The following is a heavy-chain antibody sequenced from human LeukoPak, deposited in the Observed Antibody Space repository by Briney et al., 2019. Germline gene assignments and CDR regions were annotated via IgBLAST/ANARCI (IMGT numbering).Heavy chain of an antibody. CDR3: ARVIGENYSSGWYYFDY. J-gene: IGHJ4*02. CDR1: GYTFTGYY. CDR2: INPNSGGT. V-gene: IGHV1-2*04. Sequence: GASVKVSCKASGYTFTGYYMHWVRQAPRQGLEWMGWINPNSGGTNYAQKFQGWVTMTRDTSISTAYMELSRLRSDDTAVYYCARVIGENYSSGWYYFDYWGQGTLVTVSS. D-gene: IGHD6-19*01.